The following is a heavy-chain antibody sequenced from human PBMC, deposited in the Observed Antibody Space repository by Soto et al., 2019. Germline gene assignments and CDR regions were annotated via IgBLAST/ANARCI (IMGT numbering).Heavy chain of an antibody. CDR3: ARDPGDYDYIWGSYRYTRYFDY. CDR2: ISAYNGNT. Sequence: QVQLVQSGAEVKKPGASVKVSCKASGYTFTSYGISWVRQAPGQGLEWMGWISAYNGNTNYAQKLQGRVTMTTDTTASTAYVELRSLRSDDTAVYYCARDPGDYDYIWGSYRYTRYFDYWGQGTLVTVSS. CDR1: GYTFTSYG. J-gene: IGHJ4*02. D-gene: IGHD3-16*02. V-gene: IGHV1-18*01.